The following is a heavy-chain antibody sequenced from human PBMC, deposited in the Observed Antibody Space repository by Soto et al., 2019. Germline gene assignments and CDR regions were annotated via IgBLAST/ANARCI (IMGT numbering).Heavy chain of an antibody. J-gene: IGHJ6*02. V-gene: IGHV1-69*01. Sequence: QVQLVQGGTEVKMAGSSVRISCEASGGTLSNYAVSWVRQAPGLGLEWMGGIIPIFGTTTYAQKLQGRITITADETTGRVSMDLTGLTSDDTAVFYCTRAARTGNYGMDVWGQGTTVTVSS. CDR2: IIPIFGTT. CDR3: TRAARTGNYGMDV. CDR1: GGTLSNYA.